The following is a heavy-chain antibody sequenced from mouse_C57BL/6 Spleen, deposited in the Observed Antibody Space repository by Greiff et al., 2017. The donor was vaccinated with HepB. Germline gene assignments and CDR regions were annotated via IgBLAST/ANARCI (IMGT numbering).Heavy chain of an antibody. D-gene: IGHD1-1*01. J-gene: IGHJ2*01. CDR1: GFSLSTFGMG. CDR2: IWWDDDK. CDR3: ARIAQGVYGSSPYYFDY. Sequence: QVTLKVSGPGILQPSQTLSLTCSFSGFSLSTFGMGVGWIRQPSGKGLEWLAHIWWDDDKYYNPALKSRLTISKDTSKNQVFLKIANVDTADTATYYCARIAQGVYGSSPYYFDYWGQGTTLTVSS. V-gene: IGHV8-8*01.